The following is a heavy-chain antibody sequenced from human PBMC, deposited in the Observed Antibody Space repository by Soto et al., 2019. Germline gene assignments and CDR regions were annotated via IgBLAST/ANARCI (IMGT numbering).Heavy chain of an antibody. J-gene: IGHJ4*02. D-gene: IGHD3-3*01. Sequence: GRSLRLAYAAFGVMLSDFYLTWIRQAPGKGLEWVSYIGSSGSSIFYSDSVMGRFTISRDSAKNLVYLQMSSLRAENTAAYYYARDWSGYRFDYWGQGP. V-gene: IGHV3-11*01. CDR3: ARDWSGYRFDY. CDR2: IGSSGSSI. CDR1: GVMLSDFY.